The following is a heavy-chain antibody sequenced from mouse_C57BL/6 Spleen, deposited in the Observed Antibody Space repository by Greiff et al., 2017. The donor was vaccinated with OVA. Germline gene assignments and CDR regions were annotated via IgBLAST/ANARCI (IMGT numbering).Heavy chain of an antibody. CDR1: GFSLTSYG. D-gene: IGHD2-1*01. V-gene: IGHV2-5*01. CDR2: IWRGGST. Sequence: VQLQQSGPGLVQPSQSLSITCTVSGFSLTSYGVHWVRQSPGKGLEWLGVIWRGGSTDYNAAFMSRLSITKDNSKSQVFCKMNSLQADDTAIYYCASSYGNYEGRFAYWGKGTLVTVSA. J-gene: IGHJ3*01. CDR3: ASSYGNYEGRFAY.